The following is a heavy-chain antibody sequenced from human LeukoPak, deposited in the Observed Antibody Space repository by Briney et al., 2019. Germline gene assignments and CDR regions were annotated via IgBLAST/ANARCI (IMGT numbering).Heavy chain of an antibody. CDR3: AREGLWVGLDSGKTRQAYWES. J-gene: IGHJ3*01. Sequence: PGGSLRLSCAASGFTFSNYWMSWVRQAPGKGLKWVANIKEDGSEKYYADSVKGRFTISRDNAKNSLNLQMNSLRAEDTAVYYRAREGLWVGLDSGKTRQAYWESWGQGTMVTVSS. CDR2: IKEDGSEK. D-gene: IGHD2-21*01. V-gene: IGHV3-7*04. CDR1: GFTFSNYW.